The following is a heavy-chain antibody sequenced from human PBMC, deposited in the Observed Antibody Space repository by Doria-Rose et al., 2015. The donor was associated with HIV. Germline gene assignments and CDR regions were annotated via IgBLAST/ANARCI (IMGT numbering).Heavy chain of an antibody. D-gene: IGHD6-13*01. CDR2: IFSDDER. Sequence: QVTLKESGPVLVKPTEILTLTCTVSGVSLSSPGMGVSWIRQPPWKALEWLANIFSDDERSYKTSLKSRLTISRGTSKSQVVLTMTDMDPVDTATYYCARIKSSRWYHKYYFDFWGQGTLVIVSA. V-gene: IGHV2-26*01. CDR1: GVSLSSPGMG. CDR3: ARIKSSRWYHKYYFDF. J-gene: IGHJ4*02.